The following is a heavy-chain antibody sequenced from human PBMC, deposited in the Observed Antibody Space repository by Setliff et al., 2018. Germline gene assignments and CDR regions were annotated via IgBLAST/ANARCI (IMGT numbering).Heavy chain of an antibody. CDR1: GYRFTSNW. CDR3: GSHSSGWYGSAFEN. D-gene: IGHD6-19*01. CDR2: IYPGDSDT. Sequence: PGESLKISCKGSGYRFTSNWIGWVRQMPGKGLEWVGVIYPGDSDTRYNPSFRGQVTISAGKSINTAYLQWSSLKASDTAMCYCGSHSSGWYGSAFENWGQGTKVTVSS. J-gene: IGHJ3*02. V-gene: IGHV5-51*01.